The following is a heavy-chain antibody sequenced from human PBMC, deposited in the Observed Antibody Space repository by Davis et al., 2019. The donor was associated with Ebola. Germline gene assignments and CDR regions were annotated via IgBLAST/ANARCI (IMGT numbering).Heavy chain of an antibody. CDR1: GYTFTNYD. D-gene: IGHD1-26*01. V-gene: IGHV1-8*01. Sequence: ASVKVSCKVSGYTFTNYDINWVRQATGQGLEWMGWMNPNSGNTGYAQKFQGRITMTRNISISTAYMELSSLRSEDTAVYYCARRVGARSGFDYWGQGSLVTVSS. CDR3: ARRVGARSGFDY. J-gene: IGHJ4*02. CDR2: MNPNSGNT.